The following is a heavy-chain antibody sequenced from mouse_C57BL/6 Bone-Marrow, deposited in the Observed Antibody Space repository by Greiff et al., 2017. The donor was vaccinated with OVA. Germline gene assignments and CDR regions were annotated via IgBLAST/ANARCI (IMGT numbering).Heavy chain of an antibody. D-gene: IGHD1-2*01. CDR3: VRQRTTANYFDY. J-gene: IGHJ2*01. Sequence: EVKLQESGGGLVQPKGSLKLSCAASGFSFNTYAMNWVRQAPGKGLEWVARIRSKSNNYATYYADSVKDRFTISRDDSESMLYLQMNNLKTEDTAMYYCVRQRTTANYFDYWGQGTTLTVSS. CDR1: GFSFNTYA. V-gene: IGHV10-1*01. CDR2: IRSKSNNYAT.